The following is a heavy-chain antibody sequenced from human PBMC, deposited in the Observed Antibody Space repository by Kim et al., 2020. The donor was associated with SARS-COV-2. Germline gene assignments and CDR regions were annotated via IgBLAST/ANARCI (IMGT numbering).Heavy chain of an antibody. J-gene: IGHJ4*02. CDR3: AREGHMVRGVIDY. Sequence: YARKLQGRVTMTTDTSTSTAYMELRSLRSDDTAVYYCAREGHMVRGVIDYWGQGTLVTVSS. D-gene: IGHD3-10*01. V-gene: IGHV1-18*01.